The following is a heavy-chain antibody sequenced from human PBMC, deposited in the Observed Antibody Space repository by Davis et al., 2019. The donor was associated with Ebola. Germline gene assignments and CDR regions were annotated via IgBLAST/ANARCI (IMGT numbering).Heavy chain of an antibody. CDR3: ARGYHYSFDI. V-gene: IGHV3-7*01. CDR2: IKQDASEK. J-gene: IGHJ3*02. D-gene: IGHD3-22*01. Sequence: GESLKISCAASGFTFSRYWMSWVRQAPGKGLEWVANIKQDASEKYYVDSVKGRFIISRDNAKNSLYLQMNNLRAEDTAVYYCARGYHYSFDIWGQGTMVTVSS. CDR1: GFTFSRYW.